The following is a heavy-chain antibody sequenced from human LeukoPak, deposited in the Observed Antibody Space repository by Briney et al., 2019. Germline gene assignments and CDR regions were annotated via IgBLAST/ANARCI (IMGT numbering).Heavy chain of an antibody. J-gene: IGHJ6*02. D-gene: IGHD2-15*01. CDR1: GGSISSSNW. V-gene: IGHV4-4*02. CDR3: ARGLWVAEDYGMDV. Sequence: KPSQTLSLTCAVSGGSISSSNWWSWVRRPPGKGLEWIGEIYHSGSTNYNPSLKSRVTVSVDKSKNQFSLKLSSVTAADTAVYYCARGLWVAEDYGMDVWGQGTTVTVSS. CDR2: IYHSGST.